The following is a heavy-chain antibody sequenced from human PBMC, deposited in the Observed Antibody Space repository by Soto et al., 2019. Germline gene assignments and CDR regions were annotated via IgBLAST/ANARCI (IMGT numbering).Heavy chain of an antibody. CDR1: GGTFSSYA. V-gene: IGHV1-69*13. Sequence: SVKVSCKASGGTFSSYAISWVRQAPGQGLEWMGGIIPIFGTANYAQKFQGRVTITADESTSTAYMELSSLRPEDTAVYYCARDAGKDFNNYGPQFDYWGQGTLVTVSS. J-gene: IGHJ4*02. D-gene: IGHD3-16*01. CDR2: IIPIFGTA. CDR3: ARDAGKDFNNYGPQFDY.